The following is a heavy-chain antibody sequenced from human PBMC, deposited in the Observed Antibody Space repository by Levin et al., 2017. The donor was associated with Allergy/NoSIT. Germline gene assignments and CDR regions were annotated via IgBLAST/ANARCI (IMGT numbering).Heavy chain of an antibody. CDR3: ARDSGLDVGATTPDTYYYYYGMDV. CDR1: GFTFSSYG. CDR2: IWYDGSNK. J-gene: IGHJ6*02. D-gene: IGHD1-26*01. Sequence: GGSLRLSCAASGFTFSSYGMHWVRQAPGKGLEWVAVIWYDGSNKYYADSVKGRFTISRDNSKNTLYLQMNSLRAEDTAVYYCARDSGLDVGATTPDTYYYYYGMDVWGQGTTVTVSS. V-gene: IGHV3-33*01.